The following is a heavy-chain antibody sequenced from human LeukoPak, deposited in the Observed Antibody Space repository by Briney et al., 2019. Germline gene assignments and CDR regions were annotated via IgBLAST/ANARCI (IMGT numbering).Heavy chain of an antibody. V-gene: IGHV3-21*04. CDR1: GFTFSSYS. J-gene: IGHJ4*02. D-gene: IGHD4-23*01. CDR2: ISSSSSYI. CDR3: AKGTAQWELYDY. Sequence: GGSLRLSCAASGFTFSSYSMNWVRQAPGKGLEWVSSISSSSSYIYYADSVKGRFTISRDNAKNSLYLQMNSLRAEDTALYYCAKGTAQWELYDYWGQGTLVTVSS.